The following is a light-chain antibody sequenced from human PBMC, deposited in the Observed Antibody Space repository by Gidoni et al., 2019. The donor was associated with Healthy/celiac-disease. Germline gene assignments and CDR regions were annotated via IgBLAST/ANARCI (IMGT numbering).Light chain of an antibody. CDR1: SSNIGAGYD. V-gene: IGLV1-40*01. CDR3: QSYDSSLSFWV. J-gene: IGLJ3*02. CDR2: GNS. Sequence: QSVLTQPPPVSGAPGPRVTISCTWSSSNIGAGYDVHWYQQLPGTDPKLLIYGNSNRPSGVPDRFSGSKSGTSASLAISGLQAEDEADYYCQSYDSSLSFWVFGGGTKLTVL.